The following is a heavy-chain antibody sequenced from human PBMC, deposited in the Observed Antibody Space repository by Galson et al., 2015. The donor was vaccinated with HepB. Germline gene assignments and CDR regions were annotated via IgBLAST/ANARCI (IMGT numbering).Heavy chain of an antibody. CDR2: ISAYNGNT. Sequence: SLKLSCTASGYTFTSYGISWVRQAPGQGLEWMGWISAYNGNTYYAQKLQGRVTISTDTSKSTVYMELNSLRSEDTAVYYCAREDIIVVPAALGADYYYGIDVWGQGTTVTVSS. CDR3: AREDIIVVPAALGADYYYGIDV. V-gene: IGHV1-18*04. CDR1: GYTFTSYG. J-gene: IGHJ6*02. D-gene: IGHD2-2*01.